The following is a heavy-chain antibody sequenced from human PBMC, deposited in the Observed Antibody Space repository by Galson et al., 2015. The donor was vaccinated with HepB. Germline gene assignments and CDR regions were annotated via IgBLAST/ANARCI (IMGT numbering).Heavy chain of an antibody. CDR1: GYSFTSYW. Sequence: QSGAEVKKPGESLKISCKGSGYSFTSYWIGWVRQMPGKGLEWMGIIYPGDSDTRYSPSFQGQVTISADKSISTAYLQWSSLKASDTAMYYCARLGAMFGVGRGDDCYCGMDVWGQGTTVTVS. CDR2: IYPGDSDT. V-gene: IGHV5-51*01. D-gene: IGHD3-3*01. CDR3: ARLGAMFGVGRGDDCYCGMDV. J-gene: IGHJ6*02.